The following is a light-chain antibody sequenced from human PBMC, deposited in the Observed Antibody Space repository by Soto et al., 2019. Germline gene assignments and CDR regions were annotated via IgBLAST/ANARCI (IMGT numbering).Light chain of an antibody. J-gene: IGKJ1*01. V-gene: IGKV1-39*01. CDR2: AAS. Sequence: DIQMTQSPSSLSASVGDRVTITCRASQTINNYLNWYQHKQGKAPKLLIYAASSLQSGVPSRFSGGGAGADFSLTISSLQPQDYATYYCQQNYNALWTFGQGTNVEIK. CDR1: QTINNY. CDR3: QQNYNALWT.